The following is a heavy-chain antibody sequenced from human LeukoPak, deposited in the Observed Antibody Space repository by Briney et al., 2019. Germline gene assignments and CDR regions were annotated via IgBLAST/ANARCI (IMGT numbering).Heavy chain of an antibody. D-gene: IGHD6-13*01. Sequence: SETLSLTCTVSGGSISSYYWSWIRQPAGKGLEWIGRIYTSGSTNYNPSLKSRVTMSVDTSKNQFSLKLSSVTAADTAVYYCVRVTGYVMEDYFDYWGQGTLVTVSS. J-gene: IGHJ4*02. CDR3: VRVTGYVMEDYFDY. CDR2: IYTSGST. CDR1: GGSISSYY. V-gene: IGHV4-4*07.